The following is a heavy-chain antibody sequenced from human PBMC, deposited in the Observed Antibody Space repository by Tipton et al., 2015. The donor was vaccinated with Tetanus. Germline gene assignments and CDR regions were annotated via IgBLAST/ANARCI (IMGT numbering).Heavy chain of an antibody. Sequence: QSGAEVKEPGASVKVSCKAFGYTFTNYGIYWVRQAPGQGLEWLGWINPDSGGTKYTQNFQGRVTMTRDTPTTTVYLELTSLKSDDTAVYYCARDSYVTGTTSHFDFWGQGSLVNVSS. CDR2: INPDSGGT. CDR1: GYTFTNYG. D-gene: IGHD1-7*01. V-gene: IGHV1-2*02. J-gene: IGHJ4*02. CDR3: ARDSYVTGTTSHFDF.